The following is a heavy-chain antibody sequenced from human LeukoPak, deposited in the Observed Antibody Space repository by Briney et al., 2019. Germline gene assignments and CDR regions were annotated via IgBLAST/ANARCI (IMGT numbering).Heavy chain of an antibody. CDR2: ISWDGAGT. D-gene: IGHD5-18*01. CDR3: AKGLSVVDTPIDY. Sequence: GGSLRLSCAASGFTFDDYAMHWVRQAPGKGLEWVSLISWDGAGTYYADSVKGRFTISRDNSKSSLYLQMNSLTAEDTALYHCAKGLSVVDTPIDYWGQGTLVTVSS. J-gene: IGHJ4*02. CDR1: GFTFDDYA. V-gene: IGHV3-43D*04.